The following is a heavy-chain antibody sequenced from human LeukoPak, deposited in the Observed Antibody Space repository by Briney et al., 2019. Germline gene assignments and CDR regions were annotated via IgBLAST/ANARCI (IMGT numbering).Heavy chain of an antibody. CDR3: AGNRNALGDINWLDP. D-gene: IGHD2/OR15-2a*01. CDR2: IYDTGSS. J-gene: IGHJ5*02. Sequence: PSETLSLTCTVSGASISGYYWNWIRQSPGKALEWIAFIYDTGSSNYNPSLRSRVTISVDTSKNQFSLKLKSVTAADTAVYYCAGNRNALGDINWLDPWGQGTLVTVSS. V-gene: IGHV4-59*01. CDR1: GASISGYY.